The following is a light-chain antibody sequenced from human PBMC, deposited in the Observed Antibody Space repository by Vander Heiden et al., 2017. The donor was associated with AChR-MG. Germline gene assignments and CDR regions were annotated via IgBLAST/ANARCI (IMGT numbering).Light chain of an antibody. J-gene: IGKJ4*01. V-gene: IGKV3-11*01. CDR2: DAS. CDR1: QGVSSY. Sequence: EIVFSQSPATLSLSPGERATLSCRASQGVSSYLAWYQQKPGQAPRLLIYDASNRATGIPARFSGSGSGTDFTLTISSLEPEDFAVYYCQQRSNWPPLTFGGGTQVEIK. CDR3: QQRSNWPPLT.